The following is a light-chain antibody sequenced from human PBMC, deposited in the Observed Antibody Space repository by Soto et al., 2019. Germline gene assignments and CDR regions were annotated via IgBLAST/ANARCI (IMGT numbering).Light chain of an antibody. J-gene: IGLJ2*01. CDR3: QSYDSSLSGYVV. CDR2: GNS. Sequence: QSVLTQPPSVSGAPGQRVTTSCTGSSSTIGAGYDVHWYQRLPGTAPKLLIYGNSNRPSGVPDRFSGSKSGTSASLAITGLQAEDEADYYCQSYDSSLSGYVVFGGGTKLTVL. V-gene: IGLV1-40*01. CDR1: SSTIGAGYD.